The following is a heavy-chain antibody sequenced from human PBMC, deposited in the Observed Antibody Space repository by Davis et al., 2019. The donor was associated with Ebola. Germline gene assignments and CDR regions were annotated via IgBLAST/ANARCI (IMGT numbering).Heavy chain of an antibody. CDR1: GGTFSSYA. J-gene: IGHJ4*02. CDR2: IIPIFGTA. D-gene: IGHD6-6*01. V-gene: IGHV1-69*13. Sequence: AASVKVSCKASGGTFSSYAISWVRQAPGQGLEWMGGIIPIFGTANYAQKFQGRVTITADESTSTAYTELSSLRSEDTAVYYCARDPLPTSIAARRDEMVDYWGQGTLVTVSS. CDR3: ARDPLPTSIAARRDEMVDY.